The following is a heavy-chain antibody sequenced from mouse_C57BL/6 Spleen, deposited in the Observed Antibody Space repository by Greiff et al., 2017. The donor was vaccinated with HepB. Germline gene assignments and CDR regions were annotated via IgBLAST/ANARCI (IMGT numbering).Heavy chain of an antibody. J-gene: IGHJ2*01. CDR2: IHPNSGST. V-gene: IGHV1-64*01. CDR1: GYTFTSYW. Sequence: QVQLKQPGAELVKPGASVKLSCKASGYTFTSYWMHWVKQRPGQGLEWIGMIHPNSGSTNYNEKFKSKATLTVDKSSSTAYMQLSSLTSEDSAVYYCARGITTVVEYYFDYWGQGTTLTVSS. CDR3: ARGITTVVEYYFDY. D-gene: IGHD1-1*01.